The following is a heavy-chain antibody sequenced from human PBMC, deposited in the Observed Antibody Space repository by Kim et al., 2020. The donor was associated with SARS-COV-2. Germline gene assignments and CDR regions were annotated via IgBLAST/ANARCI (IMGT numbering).Heavy chain of an antibody. J-gene: IGHJ2*01. Sequence: GGSLRLSCAASGFTFSSYGMHWVRQAPGKGLEWVAVIWYDGSNKYYADSVKGRFTISRDNSKNTLYLQMNSLRAEDTAVYYCAKDYGDYVGWYFDLWGRGTLVTVSS. V-gene: IGHV3-33*06. CDR2: IWYDGSNK. D-gene: IGHD4-17*01. CDR3: AKDYGDYVGWYFDL. CDR1: GFTFSSYG.